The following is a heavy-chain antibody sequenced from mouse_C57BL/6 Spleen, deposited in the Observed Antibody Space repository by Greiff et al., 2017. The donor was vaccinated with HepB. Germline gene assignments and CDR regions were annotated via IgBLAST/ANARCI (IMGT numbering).Heavy chain of an antibody. J-gene: IGHJ3*01. CDR2: IYPGNSDT. V-gene: IGHV1-5*01. CDR1: GYTFTSYW. Sequence: VQLKQSGTVLARPGASVKMSCKTSGYTFTSYWMHWVKQRPGQGLEWIGAIYPGNSDTSYKQKFKGKAKLTAVTSASTAYMEISSLTNEDSAVYYCTRGIIYYDYDGPGFAYWGPGTLVTVSA. D-gene: IGHD2-4*01. CDR3: TRGIIYYDYDGPGFAY.